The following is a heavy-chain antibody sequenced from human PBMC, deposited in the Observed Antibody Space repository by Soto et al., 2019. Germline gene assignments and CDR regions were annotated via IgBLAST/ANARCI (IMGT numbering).Heavy chain of an antibody. CDR3: ARAAAAYHDAFDI. D-gene: IGHD6-13*01. CDR2: ISSSSSYI. CDR1: GFTFSSYS. Sequence: GGSLRLSCAASGFTFSSYSMNWVRQAPGKGLEWVSSISSSSSYIYYADSVKGRFTISRDNAKNSLYLQMNSLRAEDTAVYYCARAAAAYHDAFDIWGQGTMVTVSS. V-gene: IGHV3-21*01. J-gene: IGHJ3*02.